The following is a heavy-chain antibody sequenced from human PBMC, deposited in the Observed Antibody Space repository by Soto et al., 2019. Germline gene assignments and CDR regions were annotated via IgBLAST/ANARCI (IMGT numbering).Heavy chain of an antibody. CDR1: GFIFITYA. Sequence: PGGSLRLSCAASGFIFITYAMSWVRQAPGKGLEWVSIIYSAGNTYYADSVKGRFTISRDNSKNTLYLQMNSLGAEDTAVYYCARDFVVGGSTINYSFGMDALGQEDTVTVS. J-gene: IGHJ6*02. CDR3: ARDFVVGGSTINYSFGMDA. D-gene: IGHD1-26*01. CDR2: IYSAGNT. V-gene: IGHV3-66*01.